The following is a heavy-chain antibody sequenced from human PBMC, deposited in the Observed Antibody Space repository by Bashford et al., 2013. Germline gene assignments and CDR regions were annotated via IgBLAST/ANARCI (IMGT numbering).Heavy chain of an antibody. D-gene: IGHD5-18*01. J-gene: IGHJ3*01. V-gene: IGHV3-23*01. CDR2: ITGDGGVT. Sequence: GVLRLSCEASGFTLSHYAMSWVRQTPGKGLDWVAAITGDGGVTFYADSVKGRFIISRDNSKNTLLLQMNSLRAEDTAVYYCVRHFLVVPDDIQYSYDAFDFWGQGTLVTVSS. CDR1: GFTLSHYA. CDR3: VRHFLVVPDDIQYSYDAFDF.